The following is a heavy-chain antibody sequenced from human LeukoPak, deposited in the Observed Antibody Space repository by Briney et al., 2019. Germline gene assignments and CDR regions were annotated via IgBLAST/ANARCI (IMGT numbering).Heavy chain of an antibody. V-gene: IGHV4-34*01. Sequence: SETLSLTCAVYGGSFSGYYWSWIRQPPGKGLEWIGEINHSGSTNYNPSLKSRVTISVDTSKNQFSLKLSSVTAADTAVYYCARVYSSSWYASYFDYWGQGTLVTVSS. CDR1: GGSFSGYY. CDR3: ARVYSSSWYASYFDY. D-gene: IGHD6-13*01. CDR2: INHSGST. J-gene: IGHJ4*02.